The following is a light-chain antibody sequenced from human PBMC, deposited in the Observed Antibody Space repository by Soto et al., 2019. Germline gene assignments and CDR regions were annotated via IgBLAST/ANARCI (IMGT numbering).Light chain of an antibody. CDR2: DVS. CDR3: SSYTSSSTLEVV. V-gene: IGLV2-14*01. CDR1: SSDVGGYNY. J-gene: IGLJ2*01. Sequence: QSVLTQPASVSGSPGQSITISCTGTSSDVGGYNYVSWYQQHPGKAPKLMISDVSNRPSGVSNRFSGSKSGNTASLTISGLQAEDEADYYCSSYTSSSTLEVVFGGGTQLTVL.